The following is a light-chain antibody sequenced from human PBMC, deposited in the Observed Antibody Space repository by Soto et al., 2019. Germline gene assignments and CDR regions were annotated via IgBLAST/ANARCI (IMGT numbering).Light chain of an antibody. CDR3: QQYGSSLPWT. CDR1: QNVSSY. CDR2: GVS. J-gene: IGKJ1*01. Sequence: EIVLTQSPGTLSLSPGERATLSCRAAQNVSSYLAWYQQKPGQAPRLLLYGVSSRATGIPDRFSGSGSGTDFTLTISSLEPEDFAVFYCQQYGSSLPWTFGQGTKVDIK. V-gene: IGKV3-20*01.